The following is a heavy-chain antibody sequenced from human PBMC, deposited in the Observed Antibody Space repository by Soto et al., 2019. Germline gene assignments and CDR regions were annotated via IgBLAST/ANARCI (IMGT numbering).Heavy chain of an antibody. CDR2: ISWNSGSI. Sequence: EVQLVESGGGLVQPGRSLRLSCAASGFTFDDYAMHWVRQAPGKGLEWVSGISWNSGSIGYADSVKGRFTISRDNAKNSLYLRMNRLRAEDTGLYYCAKDICLSSTSCYDWRAFDIWGQGTMVTVSS. CDR3: AKDICLSSTSCYDWRAFDI. CDR1: GFTFDDYA. J-gene: IGHJ3*02. V-gene: IGHV3-9*01. D-gene: IGHD2-2*01.